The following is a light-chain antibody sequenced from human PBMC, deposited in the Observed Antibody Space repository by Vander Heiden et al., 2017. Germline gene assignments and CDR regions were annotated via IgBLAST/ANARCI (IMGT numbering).Light chain of an antibody. CDR2: SKY. CDR3: ATWDDSLNGVV. CDR1: SSNPGRNA. V-gene: IGLV1-44*01. Sequence: SVPTPPPFASGPPGQRVTSSCSGSSSNPGRNAVTWYQQLPGTAPKLLMYSKYQRPSGVPERLSGSKSGTSASLAISRLQSEDEADYYCATWDDSLNGVVFGGGTKLTVL. J-gene: IGLJ2*01.